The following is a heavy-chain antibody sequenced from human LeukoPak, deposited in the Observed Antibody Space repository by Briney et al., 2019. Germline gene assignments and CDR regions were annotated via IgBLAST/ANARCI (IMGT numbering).Heavy chain of an antibody. V-gene: IGHV1-2*02. Sequence: ALVKVSCKASGYTFTDHYIHWVRQAPGQGFEWMGWINPNTGGTDYAQRFQDRIAISTYTSISTVYMELSSLSSDDTALYYCARDLATIDGIAWYYFENWGQGTLVTVS. CDR2: INPNTGGT. CDR3: ARDLATIDGIAWYYFEN. D-gene: IGHD5-12*01. CDR1: GYTFTDHY. J-gene: IGHJ4*02.